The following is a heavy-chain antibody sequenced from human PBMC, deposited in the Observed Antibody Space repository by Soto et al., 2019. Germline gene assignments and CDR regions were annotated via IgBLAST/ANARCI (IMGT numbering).Heavy chain of an antibody. CDR3: AREKVRGVIMTYYYYGMDV. CDR1: GGSISSSNW. CDR2: IYHSGST. J-gene: IGHJ6*02. V-gene: IGHV4-4*02. Sequence: ASETLSLTCAVSGGSISSSNWWSWVRQPPGKGLEWIGEIYHSGSTNYNPSLKSRVTISVDKSKNQFSLKLSSVTAADTAVYYCAREKVRGVIMTYYYYGMDVWGQGTTVTVSS. D-gene: IGHD3-10*01.